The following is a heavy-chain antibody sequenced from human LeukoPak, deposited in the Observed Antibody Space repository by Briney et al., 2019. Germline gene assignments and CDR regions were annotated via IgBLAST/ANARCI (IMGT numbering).Heavy chain of an antibody. Sequence: GGSLRLSCAASGFTFSNAWMSWVRQAPGKGLEWVGRIKSKTGGGTTDYAAPVKGRFTISRDDSKNTLYLQMNSLKTEDTAVYYCTTYDFWSGYYLTNYWGQGTLVTVSS. V-gene: IGHV3-15*01. CDR3: TTYDFWSGYYLTNY. J-gene: IGHJ4*02. CDR2: IKSKTGGGTT. D-gene: IGHD3-3*01. CDR1: GFTFSNAW.